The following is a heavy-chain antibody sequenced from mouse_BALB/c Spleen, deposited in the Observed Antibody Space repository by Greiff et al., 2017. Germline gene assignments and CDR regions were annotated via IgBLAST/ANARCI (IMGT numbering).Heavy chain of an antibody. CDR3: TSKIYPYYAMDY. CDR1: GYTFTDYE. V-gene: IGHV1-15*01. D-gene: IGHD2-3*01. CDR2: IDPETGGT. J-gene: IGHJ4*01. Sequence: VQLQQSGAELVRPGASVTLSCKASGYTFTDYEIHWVKQTPVHGLEWIGAIDPETGGTAYNQKFKGKATLTADKSSSTAYMELRSLTSEDSAVYYCTSKIYPYYAMDYWGQGTSVTVSS.